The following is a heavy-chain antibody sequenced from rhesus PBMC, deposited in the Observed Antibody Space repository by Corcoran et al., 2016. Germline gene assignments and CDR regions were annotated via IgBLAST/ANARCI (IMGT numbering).Heavy chain of an antibody. Sequence: QVKLQQWGEGLMKPSETLSLTCAVYGGSISGFYFWTWIRRAPGKGLEWIGNIDGNRATTNYSPTLKNRVTISKDTFKNQLSLRLYSVTAADTAAYYCARGASGWPDNSLDVWGPGVLVTVSS. CDR1: GGSISGFYF. CDR2: IDGNRATT. V-gene: IGHV4-73*01. D-gene: IGHD6-31*01. J-gene: IGHJ5-2*01. CDR3: ARGASGWPDNSLDV.